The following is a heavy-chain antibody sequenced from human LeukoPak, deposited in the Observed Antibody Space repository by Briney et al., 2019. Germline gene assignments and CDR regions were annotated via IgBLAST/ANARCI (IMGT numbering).Heavy chain of an antibody. J-gene: IGHJ4*02. CDR1: GGTFNSYI. V-gene: IGHV1-69*13. CDR2: IIPIFGTP. D-gene: IGHD6-13*01. Sequence: SVKVSRKASGGTFNSYIINWLRQAPGQGLEWMGEIIPIFGTPNYAQNFQGRVTITADESTSTAYMELSSLKSEDTAIYYCARGYSSSRYYFDYWGQGTLVTVSS. CDR3: ARGYSSSRYYFDY.